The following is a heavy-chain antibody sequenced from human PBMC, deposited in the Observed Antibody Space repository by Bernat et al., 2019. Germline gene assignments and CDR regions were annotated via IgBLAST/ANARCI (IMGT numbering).Heavy chain of an antibody. V-gene: IGHV3-30-3*01. CDR2: ISYDGSTK. J-gene: IGHJ3*02. D-gene: IGHD3-22*01. CDR1: GFTFSSYA. Sequence: QVQLVESGGGVVQPGGSLRLSCAASGFTFSSYAMHWVRQAPGKGLEWVAVISYDGSTKYYADSVKGRFTISRDNSKNTLYLQMNSLRAEDTAVYYCARVRTYYYDSSGYQYDAFDIWGQGTMVTVSS. CDR3: ARVRTYYYDSSGYQYDAFDI.